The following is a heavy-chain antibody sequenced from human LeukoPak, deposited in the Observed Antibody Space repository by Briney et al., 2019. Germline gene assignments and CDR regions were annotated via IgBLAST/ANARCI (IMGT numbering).Heavy chain of an antibody. D-gene: IGHD2-2*01. Sequence: ASVKVSCKASGYTFTGYYMHWVRQAPGQGLEWMGWINPNSGGTNYAQKFQGRVTMTRDTSISTAYMELGRLRSDDTAVYYCARDGRGYCSSTGCHPDDYWGQGTLVTVSS. V-gene: IGHV1-2*02. CDR1: GYTFTGYY. CDR3: ARDGRGYCSSTGCHPDDY. CDR2: INPNSGGT. J-gene: IGHJ4*02.